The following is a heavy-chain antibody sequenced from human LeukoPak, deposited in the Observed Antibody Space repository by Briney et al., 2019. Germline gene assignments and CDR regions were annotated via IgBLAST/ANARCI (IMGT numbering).Heavy chain of an antibody. CDR2: ISSSSSYI. V-gene: IGHV3-21*01. J-gene: IGHJ4*02. CDR1: GFTFSSYS. Sequence: GGSLRLSCAASGFTFSSYSMNWFRQAPGKGLEWVSAISSSSSYIYYADSVKGRFTISRANAKTSLYLQMHSLRAEDTAVYYCARDSYGAGSYSWFRYWGQGTLVTVSS. CDR3: ARDSYGAGSYSWFRY. D-gene: IGHD3-10*01.